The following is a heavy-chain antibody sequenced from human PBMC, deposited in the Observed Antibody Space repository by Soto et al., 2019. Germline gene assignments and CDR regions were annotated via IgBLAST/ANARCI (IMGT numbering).Heavy chain of an antibody. V-gene: IGHV1-18*01. D-gene: IGHD3-10*01. CDR3: ARHTPAKALYVSGSYGSPYYYAMDV. CDR1: GYTFTSYG. Sequence: ASVKVSCKASGYTFTSYGISWVRQAPGQGLEWMGWISAYNGNTNYAQKLQGRVTMTTDTSTSTAYMELRSLRSDDTAVYYCARHTPAKALYVSGSYGSPYYYAMDVWGQGTTVTVS. CDR2: ISAYNGNT. J-gene: IGHJ6*02.